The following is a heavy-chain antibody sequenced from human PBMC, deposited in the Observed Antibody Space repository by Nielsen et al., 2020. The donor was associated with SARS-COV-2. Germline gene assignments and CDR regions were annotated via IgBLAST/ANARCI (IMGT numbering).Heavy chain of an antibody. Sequence: WVRQAPGQRLEWMGWINSVNGNTKYSQKFQGRVTITRDTSASTAYMELSSLRSEDTAVYYCARRGPTGNFCGGDDCYPFDCWGLGTLVTVSS. V-gene: IGHV1-3*01. CDR3: ARRGPTGNFCGGDDCYPFDC. CDR2: INSVNGNT. J-gene: IGHJ4*02. D-gene: IGHD2-21*02.